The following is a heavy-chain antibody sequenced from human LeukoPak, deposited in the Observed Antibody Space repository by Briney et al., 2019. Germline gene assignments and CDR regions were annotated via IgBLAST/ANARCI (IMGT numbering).Heavy chain of an antibody. Sequence: PGGSLRLSCAASGLTFNSYWMHWVRQVAGKGLVWVARINGDASNTTYADSVKGRFTISRDNSKNTLYLQMNSLRAEDTAVYYCARVDYGDYDYFDYWGQGTLVTVSS. CDR2: INGDASNT. V-gene: IGHV3-74*03. D-gene: IGHD4-17*01. CDR3: ARVDYGDYDYFDY. CDR1: GLTFNSYW. J-gene: IGHJ4*02.